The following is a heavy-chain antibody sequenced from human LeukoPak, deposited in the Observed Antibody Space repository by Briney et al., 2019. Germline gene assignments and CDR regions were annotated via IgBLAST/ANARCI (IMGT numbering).Heavy chain of an antibody. CDR1: GFTFSSSA. J-gene: IGHJ4*02. CDR2: ISNNGGYT. Sequence: PGGSLRLSCAASGFTFSSSAMSWVRQAPGKGLEWVSAISNNGGYTYYADSVQGRFTISRDNSKSTLCLQMNSLRAEDTAVYYCAKDLRPSDYWGQGTLVTVSS. CDR3: AKDLRPSDY. V-gene: IGHV3-23*01.